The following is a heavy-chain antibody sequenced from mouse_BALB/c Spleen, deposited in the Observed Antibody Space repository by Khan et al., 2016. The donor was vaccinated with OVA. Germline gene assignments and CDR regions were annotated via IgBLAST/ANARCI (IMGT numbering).Heavy chain of an antibody. Sequence: VQLKQSGPELEKPGASVKISCKASGYSFTGYNMNWVKQSTGKSLEWIGNIDPYYGGTSYNQQFKGKATLTVDKSSSTAYIQLKSLTSEDSAVYYCARGGREVRAWFAYWGQGTLVTVSA. J-gene: IGHJ3*01. V-gene: IGHV1-39*01. CDR1: GYSFTGYN. D-gene: IGHD2-14*01. CDR2: IDPYYGGT. CDR3: ARGGREVRAWFAY.